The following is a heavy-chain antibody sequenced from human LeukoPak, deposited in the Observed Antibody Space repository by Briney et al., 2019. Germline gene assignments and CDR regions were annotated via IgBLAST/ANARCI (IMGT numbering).Heavy chain of an antibody. Sequence: PSETLSLTCAVSGVSISSYYWTWIRQPPGEGLEWIGYIYYSGSTNYNPSLKSRVTISVDTSKNQFSLKLSSVTAADTAVYYCARALQPGVYAFDIWGQGTMVTVSS. CDR3: ARALQPGVYAFDI. CDR2: IYYSGST. V-gene: IGHV4-59*01. CDR1: GVSISSYY. D-gene: IGHD6-13*01. J-gene: IGHJ3*02.